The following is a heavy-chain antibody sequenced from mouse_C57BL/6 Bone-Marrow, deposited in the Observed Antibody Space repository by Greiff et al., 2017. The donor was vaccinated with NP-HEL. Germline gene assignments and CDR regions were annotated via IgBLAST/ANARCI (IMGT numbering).Heavy chain of an antibody. D-gene: IGHD2-4*01. CDR3: ARAMINWYFDV. CDR2: IPPNSGST. V-gene: IGHV1-64*01. J-gene: IGHJ1*03. Sequence: PGQGLEWTGTIPPNSGSTNYNEKFKSKATLTVDKSSSTAYMQRSSLTSEDSAVYYCARAMINWYFDVWGKGTTVTVSS.